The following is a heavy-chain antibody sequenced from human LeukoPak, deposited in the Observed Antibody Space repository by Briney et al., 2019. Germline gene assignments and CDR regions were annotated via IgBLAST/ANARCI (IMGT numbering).Heavy chain of an antibody. Sequence: SETLSLTCTVSGGSINSSSYYWGWIRQPPGEALEWIGSIYHGGYTYYNPSLKSRVTISVDTSKSQFSLKLSSVTAADTAVYYCARSSMFRGVTVDYWGQGTLVTVSS. V-gene: IGHV4-39*01. J-gene: IGHJ4*02. D-gene: IGHD3-10*01. CDR1: GGSINSSSYY. CDR3: ARSSMFRGVTVDY. CDR2: IYHGGYT.